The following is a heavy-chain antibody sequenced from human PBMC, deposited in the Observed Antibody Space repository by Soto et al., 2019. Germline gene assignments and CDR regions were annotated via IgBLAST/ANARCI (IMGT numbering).Heavy chain of an antibody. D-gene: IGHD2-15*01. CDR2: INHSGST. Sequence: SETLSLTCAVYGGSFSGYYWSWIRQPPGKGLEWIGEINHSGSTNYNPSLKSRVTISVDTSKNQFSLKLSSVTAADTAVYYCAIDCSGGSCYGHFDYWGQGTLVTVSS. J-gene: IGHJ4*02. CDR1: GGSFSGYY. V-gene: IGHV4-34*01. CDR3: AIDCSGGSCYGHFDY.